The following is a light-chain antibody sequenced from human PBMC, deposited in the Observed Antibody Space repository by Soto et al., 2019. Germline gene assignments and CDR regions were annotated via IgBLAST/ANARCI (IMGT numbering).Light chain of an antibody. CDR1: QSINTW. V-gene: IGKV1-5*01. J-gene: IGKJ4*01. Sequence: DIQVTQSPSTLSASVGDRVTITCRASQSINTWLAWYRQKPGKAPKLLIFDASYLTSGVPSRFGGSGSGTEFTLTISSLQPDDLATYYCQQYNTYPLTFGGGTNVEIK. CDR3: QQYNTYPLT. CDR2: DAS.